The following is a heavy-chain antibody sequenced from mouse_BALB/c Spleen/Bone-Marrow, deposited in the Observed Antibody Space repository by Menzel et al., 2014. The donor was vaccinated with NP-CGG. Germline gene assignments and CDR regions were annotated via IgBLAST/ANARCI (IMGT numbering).Heavy chain of an antibody. CDR1: GITFSSFG. CDR3: ARDYGYAMDY. Sequence: EVKLVESGGGLVQPGGSRKLSCAASGITFSSFGMHWVRQAPEKGLEWVAYISSGSSTIHYADTVKGRFTISRDNPKNTLFLQMTSLRSEDTAMYYCARDYGYAMDYWGQGTSVTVSS. CDR2: ISSGSSTI. V-gene: IGHV5-17*02. D-gene: IGHD1-1*01. J-gene: IGHJ4*01.